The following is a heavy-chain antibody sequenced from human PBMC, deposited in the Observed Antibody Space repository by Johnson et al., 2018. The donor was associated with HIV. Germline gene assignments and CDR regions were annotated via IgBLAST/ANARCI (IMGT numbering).Heavy chain of an antibody. Sequence: QVLLVESGGGVVQPGRSLRLSCAASGFTFSSYAMHWVRQAPGKGLEWVAVISYDGSNKYYADSVKGRFTISRDNSKNTLYLQMNSLRAEDTAVYYCAKDCGRWLQSDAFDIWGQGTMVTVSS. CDR2: ISYDGSNK. CDR1: GFTFSSYA. J-gene: IGHJ3*02. CDR3: AKDCGRWLQSDAFDI. V-gene: IGHV3-30*04. D-gene: IGHD5-24*01.